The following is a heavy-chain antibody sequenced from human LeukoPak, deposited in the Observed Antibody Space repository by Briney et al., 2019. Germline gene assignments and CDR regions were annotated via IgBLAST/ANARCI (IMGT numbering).Heavy chain of an antibody. CDR1: GFTFSSYS. CDR3: ARAEDYYDSSGYYLDAFDI. V-gene: IGHV3-21*01. D-gene: IGHD3-22*01. J-gene: IGHJ3*02. Sequence: GGSLRLSCAASGFTFSSYSMNWVRQAPGKGLEWVSSISSSSSYIYYADSVKGRFTISRDNDKNSLYLQMNSLRAEDTAVYYCARAEDYYDSSGYYLDAFDIWGQGTMVTVSS. CDR2: ISSSSSYI.